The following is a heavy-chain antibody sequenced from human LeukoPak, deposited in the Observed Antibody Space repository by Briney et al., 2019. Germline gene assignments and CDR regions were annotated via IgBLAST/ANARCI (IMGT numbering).Heavy chain of an antibody. D-gene: IGHD3-22*01. CDR3: AKPPGDSSGYPDY. Sequence: PGGSLRLSCAASGFTLSSYGMHWVRQAPGKGLEWVAVISYDGSNKYYADSVKGRFTISRDNSKNTLYLQMNSLRAEDTAAYYCAKPPGDSSGYPDYWGQGTLVTVSS. CDR2: ISYDGSNK. V-gene: IGHV3-30*18. CDR1: GFTLSSYG. J-gene: IGHJ4*02.